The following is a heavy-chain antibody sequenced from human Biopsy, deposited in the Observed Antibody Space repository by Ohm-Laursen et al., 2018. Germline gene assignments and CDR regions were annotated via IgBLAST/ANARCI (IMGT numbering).Heavy chain of an antibody. V-gene: IGHV1-2*02. CDR3: ARDPRYGYGSYFDY. D-gene: IGHD3-10*01. CDR2: INPNSGVT. CDR1: GYTFTGYY. Sequence: ASVKVSCKASGYTFTGYYMHWVRQAPGQGLEWMGWINPNSGVTNYAQRFQGRVTMTGDTSISTAYMELSRLRSDDTAVYYCARDPRYGYGSYFDYWGQGTLVAVSS. J-gene: IGHJ4*02.